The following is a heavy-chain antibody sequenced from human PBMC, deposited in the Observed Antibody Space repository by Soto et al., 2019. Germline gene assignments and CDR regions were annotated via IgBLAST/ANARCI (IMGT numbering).Heavy chain of an antibody. Sequence: QVQLQQSGPRLVKPSETLSLTCTVSSGPDRSHNWGWFRHPPGGGPEWIGYVYYTGDTAYNPSLRGRVTISADTSTNDISLTLNSVTAADTAVYYCVRQGIDYLHGLVDVWGQGTTVSVSS. CDR3: VRQGIDYLHGLVDV. J-gene: IGHJ6*02. D-gene: IGHD4-17*01. V-gene: IGHV4-59*08. CDR2: VYYTGDT. CDR1: SGPDRSHN.